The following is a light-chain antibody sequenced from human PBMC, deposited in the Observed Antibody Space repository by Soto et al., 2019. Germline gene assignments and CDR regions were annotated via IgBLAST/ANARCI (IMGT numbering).Light chain of an antibody. Sequence: EIVLTQSPDTLSLSPGGRATLSCRASQNIYINSLAWYQQRPGQAPRLLIYGGSTRDTAVPDRFSGSGSGTDFALTISRLEPEDFAVYYCQQYGAPPLTFGPGTKVD. CDR3: QQYGAPPLT. J-gene: IGKJ3*01. V-gene: IGKV3-20*01. CDR1: QNIYINS. CDR2: GGS.